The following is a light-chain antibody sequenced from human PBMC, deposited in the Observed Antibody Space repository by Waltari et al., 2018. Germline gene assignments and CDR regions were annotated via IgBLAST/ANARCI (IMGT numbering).Light chain of an antibody. CDR3: FVSYDGAEGV. J-gene: IGLJ3*02. Sequence: QAVVTQEPSLTVSPGGPVTLTCGSSTGPVPSGPYPYWFQQKPGQAPRTLISDTTNKNSWTPARFSGSLLGGKAALTLSGAQPEDEADYYCFVSYDGAEGVFGGGTKLTVL. CDR1: TGPVPSGPY. CDR2: DTT. V-gene: IGLV7-46*01.